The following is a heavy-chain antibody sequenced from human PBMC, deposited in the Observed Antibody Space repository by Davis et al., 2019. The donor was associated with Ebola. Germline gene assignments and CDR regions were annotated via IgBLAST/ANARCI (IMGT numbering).Heavy chain of an antibody. CDR1: GFTLSSYA. Sequence: PGGSLRLSCAASGFTLSSYAMHWVRQAPGKGLEWVAVISYDGSNKYYADSVKGRFTISRDNSKNTLYLQMNSLRAEDTAVYYCARDSSSSSTPFDYWGQGTLVTVSS. D-gene: IGHD6-6*01. CDR2: ISYDGSNK. V-gene: IGHV3-30-3*01. J-gene: IGHJ4*02. CDR3: ARDSSSSSTPFDY.